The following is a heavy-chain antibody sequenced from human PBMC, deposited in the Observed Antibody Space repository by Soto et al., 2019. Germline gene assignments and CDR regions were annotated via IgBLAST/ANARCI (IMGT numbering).Heavy chain of an antibody. CDR3: ARGLGGRMDD. V-gene: IGHV1-69*08. D-gene: IGHD3-16*01. J-gene: IGHJ6*02. Sequence: QVQLVQSGAEVKKPGSSVRVSCKASGTIFSSYTIRWVRQAPGQGLEWMGRIIPILGETNSAQKFQDRVTLTADKSTTTAYMELNSLRLEDTAVYYCARGLGGRMDDWGQGTTVTVSS. CDR1: GTIFSSYT. CDR2: IIPILGET.